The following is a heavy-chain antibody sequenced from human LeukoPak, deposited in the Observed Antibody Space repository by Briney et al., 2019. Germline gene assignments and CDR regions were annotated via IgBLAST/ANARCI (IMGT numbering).Heavy chain of an antibody. CDR2: INHSGST. CDR1: GGSFSGYY. CDR3: ARGPPAYYDFWSGYFGRFDY. J-gene: IGHJ4*02. D-gene: IGHD3-3*01. Sequence: PSETLSLTCAVYGGSFSGYYWSWIRQPPGRGLEWIGEINHSGSTNYNPSLKSRVTISVDTSKNQFSLKLSSVTAADTAVYYCARGPPAYYDFWSGYFGRFDYWGQGTLATVSS. V-gene: IGHV4-34*01.